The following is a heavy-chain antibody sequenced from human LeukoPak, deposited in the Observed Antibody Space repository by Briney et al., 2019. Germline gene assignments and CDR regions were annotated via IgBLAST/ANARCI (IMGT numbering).Heavy chain of an antibody. CDR3: ARGAMVQGVIINYFDY. Sequence: PSETLSLTCTVSGGSISSGGYYWSWIRQHPGKGLEWIGYIYYSGSTYYNPSLKSRVTISVDTSKNQFSLKLSSVTAADTAVYYCARGAMVQGVIINYFDYWGQGTLVTVSS. J-gene: IGHJ4*02. CDR2: IYYSGST. CDR1: GGSISSGGYY. V-gene: IGHV4-31*03. D-gene: IGHD3-10*01.